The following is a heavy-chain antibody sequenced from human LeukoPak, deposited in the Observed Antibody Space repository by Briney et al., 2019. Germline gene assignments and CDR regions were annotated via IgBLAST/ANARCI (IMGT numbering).Heavy chain of an antibody. D-gene: IGHD4-17*01. V-gene: IGHV3-48*03. CDR2: ISSSGSTI. CDR1: GFTFSSYG. CDR3: ARPTTVTTSFYYYYGMDV. J-gene: IGHJ6*02. Sequence: PGGSLRLSCTASGFTFSSYGMHWVRQAPGKGLEWVSYISSSGSTIYYADSVKGRFTISRDNAKNSLYLQMNSLRAEDTAVYYCARPTTVTTSFYYYYGMDVWGQGTTVTVSS.